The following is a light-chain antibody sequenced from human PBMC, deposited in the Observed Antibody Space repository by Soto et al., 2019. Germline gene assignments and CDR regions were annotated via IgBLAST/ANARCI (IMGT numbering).Light chain of an antibody. CDR3: QKYNSAPLT. CDR1: QSVSSSS. Sequence: EIVLTQSPGTLSLSPGERATLSCRASQSVSSSSLAWYQQKPGQAPRLLIYGASSRATGIPDRFSGSGSGTDFTLTIIRLEPEDVAAYYCQKYNSAPLTFGGGTKVEIK. CDR2: GAS. J-gene: IGKJ4*01. V-gene: IGKV3-20*01.